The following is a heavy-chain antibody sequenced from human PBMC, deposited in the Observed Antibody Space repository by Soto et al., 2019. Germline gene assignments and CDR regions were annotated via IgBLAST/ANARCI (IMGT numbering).Heavy chain of an antibody. D-gene: IGHD3-22*01. CDR1: GGSISSNIYY. Sequence: SVTLSLTCTVSGGSISSNIYYWGCIRQPPGKGLEWIGNIHYSGSTYYDSSLKSRVTISVDTSKNQFSLKLSSVTAADTAVYYCASQHYYDSSGYYVVYWGQGTLVTVSS. CDR3: ASQHYYDSSGYYVVY. CDR2: IHYSGST. V-gene: IGHV4-39*01. J-gene: IGHJ4*02.